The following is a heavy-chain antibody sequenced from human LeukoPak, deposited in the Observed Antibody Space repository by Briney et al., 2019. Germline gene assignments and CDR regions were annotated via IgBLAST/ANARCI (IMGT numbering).Heavy chain of an antibody. Sequence: GGSLRLSCAASGFTFSSSAMHWVRQAPGKGLEWVSLISWDGGSTYADSVKGRFTISRDNSKNSLYLQMNSLRAEDTALYYCAKDRGLRSGYDNWGQGTMVTVSS. V-gene: IGHV3-43D*03. CDR2: ISWDGGST. CDR3: AKDRGLRSGYDN. D-gene: IGHD3-3*01. J-gene: IGHJ3*02. CDR1: GFTFSSSA.